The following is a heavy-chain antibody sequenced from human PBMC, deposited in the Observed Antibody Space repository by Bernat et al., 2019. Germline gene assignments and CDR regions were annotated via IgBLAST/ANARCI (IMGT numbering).Heavy chain of an antibody. CDR3: AKDGDSSGWYDY. CDR2: ISGSGDST. J-gene: IGHJ4*02. Sequence: EVQLVESGGGLVQPGGSLRLSYAASRFTFSNYAMSWVRQAPGKGLEWVSAISGSGDSTYYADSVKGRFTTSRDNSKNTLYLQMNSLRVEDTAVYYCAKDGDSSGWYDYWGQGTLVTVSS. D-gene: IGHD6-19*01. CDR1: RFTFSNYA. V-gene: IGHV3-23*04.